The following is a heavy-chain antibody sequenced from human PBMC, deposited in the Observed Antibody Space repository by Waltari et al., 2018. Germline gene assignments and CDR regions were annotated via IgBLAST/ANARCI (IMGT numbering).Heavy chain of an antibody. J-gene: IGHJ4*02. CDR2: IYYSGST. D-gene: IGHD3-3*01. Sequence: QLQLQESGPGLVKPSETLSLTCTVSGGSISSSSYYWGWLRQPPGKGLEWIGGIYYSGSTYYNPSLKSRVTISVDTSKNQFSLKLSSVTAADTAVYYCASYDFWSGYYFDYWGQGTLVTVSS. CDR3: ASYDFWSGYYFDY. CDR1: GGSISSSSYY. V-gene: IGHV4-39*01.